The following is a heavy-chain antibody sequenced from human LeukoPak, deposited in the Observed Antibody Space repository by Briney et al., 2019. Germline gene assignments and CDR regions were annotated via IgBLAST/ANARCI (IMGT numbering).Heavy chain of an antibody. CDR1: GGSFSGYY. CDR3: ARSPDSSGYHNWFDP. Sequence: SETLSLTCAVYGGSFSGYYWSWIRQPPGKGLEWIGEINHSGSTNYNPSLKSRVTISVDTSKNQFSLKLSSVTAADTAVYYCARSPDSSGYHNWFDPWGQGTLVTVSS. J-gene: IGHJ5*02. CDR2: INHSGST. V-gene: IGHV4-34*01. D-gene: IGHD3-22*01.